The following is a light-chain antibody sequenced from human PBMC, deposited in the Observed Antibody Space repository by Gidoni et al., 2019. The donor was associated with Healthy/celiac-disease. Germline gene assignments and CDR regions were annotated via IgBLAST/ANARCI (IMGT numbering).Light chain of an antibody. V-gene: IGLV1-44*01. Sequence: QSVLTQPPSASGTPGQWVTISCSGSSSNIGSNTVNWYQQLPGTAPKRLIYSNNKRPSGVPDRFSGSKSGTSASLAISGLQSEDEADYYCAAWDDRLNGYVFGTGTKVTVL. J-gene: IGLJ1*01. CDR3: AAWDDRLNGYV. CDR2: SNN. CDR1: SSNIGSNT.